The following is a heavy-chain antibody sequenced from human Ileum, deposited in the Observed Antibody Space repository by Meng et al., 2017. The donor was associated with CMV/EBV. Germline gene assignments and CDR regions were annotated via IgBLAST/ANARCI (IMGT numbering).Heavy chain of an antibody. CDR1: RGAFNDYH. Sequence: QVEVQASGPGLVKPSETLSLTCTVSRGAFNDYHWTWIRQSAGKGLEWIGRIASSGTTYLNPSLESRISMSVDKAKNQFSLKLISVTAADTALYFCARGIHDFWSGTYFDYWGQGLLVTVSS. CDR3: ARGIHDFWSGTYFDY. D-gene: IGHD3-3*01. V-gene: IGHV4-4*07. J-gene: IGHJ4*02. CDR2: IASSGTT.